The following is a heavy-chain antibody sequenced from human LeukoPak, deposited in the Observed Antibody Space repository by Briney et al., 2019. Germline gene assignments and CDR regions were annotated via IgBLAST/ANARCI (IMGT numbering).Heavy chain of an antibody. CDR3: ATVADYVWGSYRRDLDY. V-gene: IGHV1-24*01. Sequence: ASVKVSCKVSGYTLTELSMHWVRQAPGKGLEWMGGFDPEDGETIYAQKFQGRVTMTEDTSTDTAYMELSSLRSEDTAVYYCATVADYVWGSYRRDLDYWGQGTLVTVSS. CDR1: GYTLTELS. J-gene: IGHJ4*02. CDR2: FDPEDGET. D-gene: IGHD3-16*02.